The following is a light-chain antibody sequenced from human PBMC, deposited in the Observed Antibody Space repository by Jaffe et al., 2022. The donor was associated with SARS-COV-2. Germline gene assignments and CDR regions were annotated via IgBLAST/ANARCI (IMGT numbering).Light chain of an antibody. CDR2: GAS. Sequence: EIVLTQSPGTLSLSPGERATLSCRASQSLSSSYLVWYQQKPGQAPRLLIYGASSRATGIPERFSGSGSGTDFTLTISRLEPEDFAVYYCQHYGSSLSITFGQGTRLEIK. CDR1: QSLSSSY. CDR3: QHYGSSLSIT. V-gene: IGKV3-20*01. J-gene: IGKJ5*01.